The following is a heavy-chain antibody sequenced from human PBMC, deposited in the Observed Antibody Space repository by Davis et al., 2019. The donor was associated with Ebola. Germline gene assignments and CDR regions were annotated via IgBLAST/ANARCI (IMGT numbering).Heavy chain of an antibody. Sequence: AASVKVSCKASGYTFTSYGISWVRQAPGQGLEWMGRISAYNGNTNYAQKLQGRVTMTTDTSTSTAYMELRSLRSDDTAVYYCARDNGGSSPHYYYYYYGMDVWGQGTTVTVSS. V-gene: IGHV1-18*01. CDR1: GYTFTSYG. CDR3: ARDNGGSSPHYYYYYYGMDV. D-gene: IGHD6-6*01. CDR2: ISAYNGNT. J-gene: IGHJ6*02.